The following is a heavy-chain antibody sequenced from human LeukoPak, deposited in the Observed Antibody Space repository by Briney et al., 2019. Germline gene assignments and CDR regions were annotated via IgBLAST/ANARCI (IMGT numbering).Heavy chain of an antibody. CDR1: GFTFSSYS. V-gene: IGHV3-21*01. CDR3: AIYDFWSGYSYDY. J-gene: IGHJ4*02. Sequence: GGYLRLSCAASGFTFSSYSMNWVRQAPGKGLEWVSSISSSSSYIYYADSVKGRFTISRDNAKNSLYLQMNSLRAEDTAVYYCAIYDFWSGYSYDYWGQGTLVTVSS. CDR2: ISSSSSYI. D-gene: IGHD3-3*01.